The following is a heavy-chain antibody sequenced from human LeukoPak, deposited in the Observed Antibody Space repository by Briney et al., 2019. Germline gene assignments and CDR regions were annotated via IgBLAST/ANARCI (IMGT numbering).Heavy chain of an antibody. CDR3: ATGGHIAASFDY. J-gene: IGHJ4*02. CDR1: GYTFTDYY. D-gene: IGHD6-13*01. CDR2: VDPADGEA. Sequence: GASVKVSCKASGYTFTDYYMHWVVQAPGRGLEWMGRVDPADGEAAYAQKFQGRVTITADPSRDTAYMELTSLRSEDTAMYYCATGGHIAASFDYWGQGTLVTVSS. V-gene: IGHV1-69-2*01.